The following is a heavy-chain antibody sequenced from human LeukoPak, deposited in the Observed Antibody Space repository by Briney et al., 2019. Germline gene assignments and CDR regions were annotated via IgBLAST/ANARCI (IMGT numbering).Heavy chain of an antibody. CDR1: GGSISSKSYY. D-gene: IGHD3-3*01. Sequence: PSETLSLTCTVSGGSISSKSYYWGWIRQPPGKGLEWIGSLYYSGSTFYNPSLKSRVTISVDTSKNHFSLKLSSVTAADTAVYYCARDGGEYYDFWSGFRFDYWGQGTLVTVSS. V-gene: IGHV4-39*02. J-gene: IGHJ4*02. CDR3: ARDGGEYYDFWSGFRFDY. CDR2: LYYSGST.